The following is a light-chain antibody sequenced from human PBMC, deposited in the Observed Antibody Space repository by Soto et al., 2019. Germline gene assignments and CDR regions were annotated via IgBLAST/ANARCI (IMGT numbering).Light chain of an antibody. CDR3: QQYNNWPRAT. V-gene: IGKV3-20*01. J-gene: IGKJ4*01. Sequence: EIVLTQSPGTLSLSPGERATLSCRASQSVSSSYLAWYQQKPGQAPRLLIYGASSRATGIPDRFSGSGSGTEFNLTISSLRSEDFGVYYCQQYNNWPRATFGGGTKVDI. CDR2: GAS. CDR1: QSVSSSY.